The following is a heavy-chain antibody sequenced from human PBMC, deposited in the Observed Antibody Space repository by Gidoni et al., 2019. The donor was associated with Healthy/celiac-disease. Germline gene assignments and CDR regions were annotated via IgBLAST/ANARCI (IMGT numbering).Heavy chain of an antibody. CDR1: GGTFSSYA. CDR3: ASGGLPYGSVPYGMDV. J-gene: IGHJ6*04. Sequence: QVQLVQSGAEVKQPGSSVMVSCKASGGTFSSYAISWVRQAPGQGLEWMGGIIPIFGTANYAQKFQGRVTITADESTSTAYMELSSLRSEDTAVYYCASGGLPYGSVPYGMDVWGKGTTVTVSS. V-gene: IGHV1-69*01. D-gene: IGHD3-10*01. CDR2: IIPIFGTA.